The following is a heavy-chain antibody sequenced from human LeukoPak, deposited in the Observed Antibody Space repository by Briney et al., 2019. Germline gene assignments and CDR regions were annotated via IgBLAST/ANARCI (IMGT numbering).Heavy chain of an antibody. D-gene: IGHD1-26*01. CDR2: IRYDGSNK. CDR1: GFSFTKYG. Sequence: GGSLRLSCAASGFSFTKYGMHWVRQAPGKGLEWVAFIRYDGSNKYYADSVKGRFTISRDNAKNSLYLQMNSLRAEDTAVYYCARDAWELLHYWGQGTLVTVSS. CDR3: ARDAWELLHY. V-gene: IGHV3-30*02. J-gene: IGHJ4*02.